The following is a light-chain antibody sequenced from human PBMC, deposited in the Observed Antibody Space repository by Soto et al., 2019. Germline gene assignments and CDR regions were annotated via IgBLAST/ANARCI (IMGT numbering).Light chain of an antibody. CDR3: QQYKNFLIS. Sequence: DVQMTQSPSTLSASIGDRVTITCRASRDVGTSLAWYQHKAGKAPTLLMYGASNFQLRVPSRFSGSGSGTEFTLTIANLQPDDFADYYCQQYKNFLISFGQGTKLE. V-gene: IGKV1-5*01. CDR1: RDVGTS. J-gene: IGKJ2*03. CDR2: GAS.